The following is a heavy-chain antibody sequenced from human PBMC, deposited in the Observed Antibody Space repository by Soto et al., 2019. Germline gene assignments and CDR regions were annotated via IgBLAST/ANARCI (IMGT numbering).Heavy chain of an antibody. J-gene: IGHJ6*02. D-gene: IGHD2-2*01. V-gene: IGHV1-8*01. CDR1: GYTFTSYD. Sequence: ASVKVSCKASGYTFTSYDINWVRQATGQGLEWMGWMNPNSGNTDYAQKFQGRVTMTRNTSISTAYMELSSLRSEDTAAYYCARVVVPDYYYGMDVWGQGTTVTVSS. CDR2: MNPNSGNT. CDR3: ARVVVPDYYYGMDV.